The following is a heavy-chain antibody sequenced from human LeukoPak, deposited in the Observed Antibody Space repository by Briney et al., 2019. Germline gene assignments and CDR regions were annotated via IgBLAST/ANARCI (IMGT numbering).Heavy chain of an antibody. Sequence: GGSLRLSCAASGFTFSSYAMSWVRQAPGKGLEWVSATSGSGGSTYYADSVKGRFTISRDNSKNTLYLQMNSLRAEDTAVYYCAKEGDIVVVPAIDYWGQGTLVTVSS. CDR3: AKEGDIVVVPAIDY. J-gene: IGHJ4*02. CDR2: TSGSGGST. V-gene: IGHV3-23*01. CDR1: GFTFSSYA. D-gene: IGHD2-2*01.